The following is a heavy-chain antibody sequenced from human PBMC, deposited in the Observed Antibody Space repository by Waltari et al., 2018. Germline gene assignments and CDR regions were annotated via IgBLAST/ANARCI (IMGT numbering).Heavy chain of an antibody. J-gene: IGHJ4*02. CDR1: GFTFSSHW. D-gene: IGHD3-22*01. Sequence: EVQLVESGGGLVQPGGSLRLSCAASGFTFSSHWMTWVRQAPGKGLEWVANIKQDGSVKYYADSVKGRFTISRDNAKSSLYLQMNSLRVEDTAVYYCARSIGVVDSYWGQGTLVTVSS. CDR3: ARSIGVVDSY. CDR2: IKQDGSVK. V-gene: IGHV3-7*01.